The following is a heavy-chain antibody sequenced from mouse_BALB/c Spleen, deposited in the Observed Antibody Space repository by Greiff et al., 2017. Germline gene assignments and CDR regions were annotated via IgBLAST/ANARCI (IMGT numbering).Heavy chain of an antibody. CDR3: ARVGGSTLYAMDY. V-gene: IGHV2-9*02. D-gene: IGHD1-1*01. J-gene: IGHJ4*01. Sequence: QGQLKQSGPGLVAPSQSLSITCTVSGFSLTSYGVHWVRQPPGKGLEWLGVIWAGGSTNYNSALMSRLSISKDNSKSQVFLKMNSLQTDDTAMYYCARVGGSTLYAMDYWGQGTSVTVSS. CDR1: GFSLTSYG. CDR2: IWAGGST.